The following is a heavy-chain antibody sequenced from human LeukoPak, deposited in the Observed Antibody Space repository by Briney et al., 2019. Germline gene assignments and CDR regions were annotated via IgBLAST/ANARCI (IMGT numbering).Heavy chain of an antibody. J-gene: IGHJ6*03. CDR3: TRVPGNYYYYYYMDV. Sequence: GGSLRLSCAASGFTFSSYWMSWVRQAPGKGLEWVGFIRSKAYGGTTEYAASVKGRFTISRDDSKSIAYLQMNSLKTEDTAVYYCTRVPGNYYYYYYMDVWGKGTTVTVSS. CDR1: GFTFSSYW. V-gene: IGHV3-49*04. CDR2: IRSKAYGGTT.